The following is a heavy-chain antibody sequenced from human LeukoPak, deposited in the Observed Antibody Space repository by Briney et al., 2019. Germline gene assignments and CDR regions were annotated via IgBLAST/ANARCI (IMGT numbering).Heavy chain of an antibody. D-gene: IGHD3-10*01. CDR3: ARERRYYYGSGSYYLFDY. V-gene: IGHV4-34*01. CDR2: INHSGST. J-gene: IGHJ4*02. CDR1: GGSFSGYY. Sequence: SETLSLTCAVYGGSFSGYYWSWIRQPPGKGLERIGEINHSGSTNYNPSLKSRVTISVDTYKNQFSLNLSSVTAADTAVYYCARERRYYYGSGSYYLFDYWGQGTLVTVSS.